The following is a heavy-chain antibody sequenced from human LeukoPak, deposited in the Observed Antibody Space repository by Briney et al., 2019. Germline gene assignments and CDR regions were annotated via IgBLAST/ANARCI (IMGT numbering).Heavy chain of an antibody. CDR2: IYYSGST. D-gene: IGHD2-2*01. J-gene: IGHJ5*02. V-gene: IGHV4-30-4*08. CDR3: ARGVYCSSTSCYWPWFDP. Sequence: SPSETLSLTCTVSGGSISSGDYYWSWIRQPPGKGLEWIGYIYYSGSTYYNPSLKSRVTISVDTSKNQFSLKLSSVTAADTAVYYCARGVYCSSTSCYWPWFDPWGQGTLVTVSS. CDR1: GGSISSGDYY.